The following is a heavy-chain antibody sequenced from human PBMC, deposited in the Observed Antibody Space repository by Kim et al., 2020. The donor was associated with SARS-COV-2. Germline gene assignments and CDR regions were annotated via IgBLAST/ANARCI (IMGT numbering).Heavy chain of an antibody. Sequence: DSLTGRFSTPRDNSRNPLYLQMNSLRAEDTAVYYCAKGSITMIVDGAFDIWGQGTMVTVSS. J-gene: IGHJ3*02. CDR3: AKGSITMIVDGAFDI. V-gene: IGHV3-30*02. D-gene: IGHD3-22*01.